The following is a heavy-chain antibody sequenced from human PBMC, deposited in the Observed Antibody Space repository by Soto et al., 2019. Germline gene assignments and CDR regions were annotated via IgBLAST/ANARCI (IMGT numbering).Heavy chain of an antibody. CDR1: GASIRDGDYY. CDR3: ARVGYGDYVRGNYFDF. J-gene: IGHJ4*02. D-gene: IGHD4-17*01. Sequence: PSETLSLTCSVSGASIRDGDYYWSWLRQPPGKGPEWIGIIDYTGGTHYNPTLTGPVSMSVDTSAKQFSLNVNFVTAADSAVYYCARVGYGDYVRGNYFDFWGPGILITVSS. CDR2: IDYTGGT. V-gene: IGHV4-30-4*01.